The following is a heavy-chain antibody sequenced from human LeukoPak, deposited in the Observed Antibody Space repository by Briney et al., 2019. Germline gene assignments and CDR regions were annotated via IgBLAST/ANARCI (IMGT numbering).Heavy chain of an antibody. J-gene: IGHJ4*02. CDR1: GFTFSSYA. D-gene: IGHD4-11*01. CDR2: ISGSGENT. CDR3: AKNRGNYYYFDY. Sequence: GGSLRLSCAASGFTFSSYAMSWVRQAPGKGLEWVSAISGSGENTYYADSVKDRSTISRDKSKNTLYLQMNSLGAEDTAVYYCAKNRGNYYYFDYWGQGTLVTVSS. V-gene: IGHV3-23*01.